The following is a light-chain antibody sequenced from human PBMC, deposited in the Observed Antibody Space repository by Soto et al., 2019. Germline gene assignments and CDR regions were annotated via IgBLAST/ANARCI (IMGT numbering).Light chain of an antibody. CDR3: SSYTSSSTLVV. J-gene: IGLJ2*01. V-gene: IGLV2-14*03. Sequence: QSALTQPASVSGSPGQSITISCTGTSSDVGGYNYVSWYQQHPGKAPKLMIYDVNNRPSGVSNRFSGSKSGNTASLTISGFQAEDEADYYCSSYTSSSTLVVFGGGTKVTVL. CDR2: DVN. CDR1: SSDVGGYNY.